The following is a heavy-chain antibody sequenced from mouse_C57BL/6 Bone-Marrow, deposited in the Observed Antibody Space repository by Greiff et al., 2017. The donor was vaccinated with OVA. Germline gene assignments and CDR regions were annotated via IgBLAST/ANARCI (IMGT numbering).Heavy chain of an antibody. J-gene: IGHJ3*01. CDR1: GYTFTSYG. CDR3: ARDDYYGRAWFAY. D-gene: IGHD1-2*01. Sequence: QVQLQQSGAELARPGASVKLSCKASGYTFTSYGISWVKQRTGQGLEWIGEIYPRSGNSYYNEKFKGKATLTADKSSSTAYMELRSLTSEDSAVYFCARDDYYGRAWFAYWCQGTLVTVSA. V-gene: IGHV1-81*01. CDR2: IYPRSGNS.